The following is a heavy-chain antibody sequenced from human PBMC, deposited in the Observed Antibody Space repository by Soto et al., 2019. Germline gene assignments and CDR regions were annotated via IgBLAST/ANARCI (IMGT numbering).Heavy chain of an antibody. CDR1: GFTFSSYW. V-gene: IGHV3-74*01. J-gene: IGHJ4*02. CDR2: INSDGSST. D-gene: IGHD6-19*01. Sequence: HPGGSLRLSCAASGFTFSSYWMHWVRQAPGKGLVWVSRINSDGSSTSYADSVKGRFTISRDNAKNTLYLQMNSLRAEDTAVYYCARDHGSAIPYSSGWPIPFDYWGQGTLVTVSS. CDR3: ARDHGSAIPYSSGWPIPFDY.